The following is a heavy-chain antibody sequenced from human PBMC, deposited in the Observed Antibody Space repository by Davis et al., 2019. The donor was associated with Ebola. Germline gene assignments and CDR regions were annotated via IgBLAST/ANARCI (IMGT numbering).Heavy chain of an antibody. V-gene: IGHV3-73*01. CDR1: GFTFSGSA. J-gene: IGHJ4*02. CDR3: TTIYLTAGTEV. CDR2: IRSKANSYAT. Sequence: PGGSLRLSCAASGFTFSGSAMHWVRQASGKGLEWVGRIRSKANSYATAYAASVKGRFTISRDDSKNTAYLQMNSLKTEDTAVYYCTTIYLTAGTEVWGQGTLVTVSS. D-gene: IGHD6-19*01.